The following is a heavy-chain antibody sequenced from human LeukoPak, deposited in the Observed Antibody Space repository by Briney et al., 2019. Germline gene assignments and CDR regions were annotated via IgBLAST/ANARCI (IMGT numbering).Heavy chain of an antibody. V-gene: IGHV3-66*01. CDR3: ARERGVMGATGGIDD. J-gene: IGHJ4*02. Sequence: GGSLRLSCAASGFTVSNKYMNWVRQAPGKGLEWVSVIYGGGSTYYADSVKGRFTISRDNSKNTLYLQMNNLRADDTAVYYCARERGVMGATGGIDDWGQGTLVTGSP. CDR1: GFTVSNKY. D-gene: IGHD1-26*01. CDR2: IYGGGST.